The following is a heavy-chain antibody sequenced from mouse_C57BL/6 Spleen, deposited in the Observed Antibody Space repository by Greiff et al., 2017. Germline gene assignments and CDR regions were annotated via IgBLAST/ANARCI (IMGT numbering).Heavy chain of an antibody. Sequence: VQLQQSGAELVKPGASVKISCKASGYAFSSYWMNXVKQRPGKGLEWIGQIYPGDGDTNYNGKFKGKATLTADKSSSTAYMQLSSLTSEDSAVYFCAREGNWDNYWGQGTTLTVSS. CDR3: AREGNWDNY. CDR1: GYAFSSYW. V-gene: IGHV1-80*01. CDR2: IYPGDGDT. D-gene: IGHD4-1*01. J-gene: IGHJ2*01.